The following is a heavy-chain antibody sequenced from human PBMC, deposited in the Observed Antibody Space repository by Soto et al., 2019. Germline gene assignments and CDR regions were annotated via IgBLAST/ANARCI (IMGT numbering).Heavy chain of an antibody. V-gene: IGHV3-23*01. CDR3: EKARRDIVVVPAAIPKPFDY. CDR2: ISGSGGST. CDR1: GFTFSSYA. Sequence: EVQLLESGGGLVQPGGSLRLSCAASGFTFSSYAMSWVRQAPGKGLEWVSAISGSGGSTYYADSVKGRFTISRDNSKNTLNLQMNSLRAEDAAVYYCEKARRDIVVVPAAIPKPFDYWGQGTLVTVSS. J-gene: IGHJ4*02. D-gene: IGHD2-2*01.